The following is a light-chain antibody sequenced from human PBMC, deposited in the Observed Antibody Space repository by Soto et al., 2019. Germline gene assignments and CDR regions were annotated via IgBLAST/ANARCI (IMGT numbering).Light chain of an antibody. CDR1: SSDVGGYNY. Sequence: QSVLTQPAYVSGSPGQSITISCTGTSSDVGGYNYVSWYQQHPGKAPKLMIYEVSNRPSGVSNRFSGSKSGNTASLTISGLQAEDEADYYCSSYTSSSTYVFGTGTKLTVL. CDR2: EVS. V-gene: IGLV2-14*01. CDR3: SSYTSSSTYV. J-gene: IGLJ1*01.